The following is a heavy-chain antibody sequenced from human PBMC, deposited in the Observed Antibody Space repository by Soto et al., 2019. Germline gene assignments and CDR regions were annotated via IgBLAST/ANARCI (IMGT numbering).Heavy chain of an antibody. Sequence: SVKVSCKSSGFTFTSSAVQWGRQAHGQRLEWIGCIVVGSGNTNYAQKFEESVTITRDMSTSVAYMELSRLRSEDTAVYYCAAPGSWSYYYYGMVVWGQGTTVTAFS. J-gene: IGHJ6*02. D-gene: IGHD6-13*01. CDR1: GFTFTSSA. CDR3: AAPGSWSYYYYGMVV. V-gene: IGHV1-58*01. CDR2: IVVGSGNT.